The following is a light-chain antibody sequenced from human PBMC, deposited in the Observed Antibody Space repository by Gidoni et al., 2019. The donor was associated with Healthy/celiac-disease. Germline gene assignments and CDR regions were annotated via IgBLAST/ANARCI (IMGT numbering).Light chain of an antibody. J-gene: IGKJ2*04. CDR1: QSISSY. CDR3: QQSYSTPMCS. CDR2: AAS. Sequence: DIQMTQSPSSLSASVGDRVTIPCRASQSISSYLNWYQQKPGKAPKLLIYAASSLQSGVPSRFSGSGSGTDFTLTISSLQPEDFATYYCQQSYSTPMCSFXXXTKLEIK. V-gene: IGKV1-39*01.